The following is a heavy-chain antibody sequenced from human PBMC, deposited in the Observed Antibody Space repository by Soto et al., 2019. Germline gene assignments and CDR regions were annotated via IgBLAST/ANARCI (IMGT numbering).Heavy chain of an antibody. D-gene: IGHD1-26*01. CDR3: ARAYSGSPYWYFDL. V-gene: IGHV1-69*13. CDR2: IIPIFGTA. CDR1: GGTFISYA. J-gene: IGHJ2*01. Sequence: ASVKVSCKASGGTFISYAISWVRQAPGQGLEWMGGIIPIFGTANYAQKFQGRVTITADESTSTAYMELSSLRSEDTAVYYCARAYSGSPYWYFDLWGRGTLVTVSS.